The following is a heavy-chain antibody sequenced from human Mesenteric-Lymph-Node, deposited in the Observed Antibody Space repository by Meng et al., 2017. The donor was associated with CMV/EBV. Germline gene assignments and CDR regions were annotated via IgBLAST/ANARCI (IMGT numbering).Heavy chain of an antibody. CDR3: ARELRNWFDP. V-gene: IGHV3-23*01. CDR1: GFTFSSYA. D-gene: IGHD2-21*02. CDR2: ISGSGGST. Sequence: LSCAASGFTFSSYAMSWVRQAPGKGVGWVSAISGSGGSTYYADSVKGRFTISRDNSKNTLYLQMNSLRAEDTAVYYCARELRNWFDPWGRGTLVTVSS. J-gene: IGHJ5*02.